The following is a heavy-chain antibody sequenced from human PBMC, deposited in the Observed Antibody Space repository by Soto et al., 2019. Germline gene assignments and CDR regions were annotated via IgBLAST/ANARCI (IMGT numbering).Heavy chain of an antibody. CDR1: GYTFTSYG. Sequence: ASVKVSCKASGYTFTSYGISWVRQAPGQGLEWMGWISAYNGNTNYAQKLQGRVTMTTDTSTSTAYMELRGLRSDDTAVYYCARDQLPHLILVATITGHYYYGMDVWGQGTRVTVPS. CDR2: ISAYNGNT. CDR3: ARDQLPHLILVATITGHYYYGMDV. V-gene: IGHV1-18*01. J-gene: IGHJ6*02. D-gene: IGHD5-12*01.